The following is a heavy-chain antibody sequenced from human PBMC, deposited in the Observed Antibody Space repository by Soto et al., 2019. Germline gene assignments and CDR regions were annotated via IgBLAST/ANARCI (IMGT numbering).Heavy chain of an antibody. CDR3: ARHRIEVVWRGFDF. V-gene: IGHV4-39*01. Sequence: ETLSLTCTVSTDSSSFTNSYWGWIRQPPGKGLQWIGSSSYNGGTFYNPSLKGRVVISFDTSKKQSSLQVTSVTAADTAVYFCARHRIEVVWRGFDFWGQGSPVTVST. CDR2: SSYNGGT. J-gene: IGHJ4*02. CDR1: TDSSSFTNSY. D-gene: IGHD3-10*01.